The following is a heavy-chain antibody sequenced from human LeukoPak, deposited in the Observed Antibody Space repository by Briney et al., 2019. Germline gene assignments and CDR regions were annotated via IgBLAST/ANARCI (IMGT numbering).Heavy chain of an antibody. J-gene: IGHJ4*02. CDR2: FDPEDGET. CDR1: GYTLTELS. Sequence: ASVKVSCKASGYTLTELSMHWVRQAPGKGLEWMGGFDPEDGETTYAQKFQGRVTMTADTSTDTAYMELSSLRSEDTAVYYCATWPSVVVVAATGGFDYWGQGTLVTVSS. D-gene: IGHD2-15*01. CDR3: ATWPSVVVVAATGGFDY. V-gene: IGHV1-24*01.